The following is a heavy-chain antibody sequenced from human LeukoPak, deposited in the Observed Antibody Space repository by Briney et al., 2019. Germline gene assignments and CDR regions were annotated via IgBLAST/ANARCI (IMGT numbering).Heavy chain of an antibody. Sequence: GASVTVSFKASGGTFSNYAINWVRQAPGQGLEWMGGIIPIFDTANYAQKFQGRVTITTDESTNTAYMDLSSLRSEDTAVYYCARERGGLFDYGGQGTLVTVSS. CDR3: ARERGGLFDY. D-gene: IGHD3-16*01. V-gene: IGHV1-69*05. CDR2: IIPIFDTA. CDR1: GGTFSNYA. J-gene: IGHJ4*02.